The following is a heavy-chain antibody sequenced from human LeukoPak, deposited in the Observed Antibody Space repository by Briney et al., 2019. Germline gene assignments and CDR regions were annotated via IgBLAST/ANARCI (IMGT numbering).Heavy chain of an antibody. Sequence: GGSLRLSCAASGFTFSSYGMHWVRQAPGKGLEWVAVISYDGSNKYYADSVKGRFTISRDNSKNTLYLQMNSLRAEDTAVYYCARASYDSSGDDYYYGMDVWGQGTTVTVSS. D-gene: IGHD3-22*01. J-gene: IGHJ6*02. CDR3: ARASYDSSGDDYYYGMDV. CDR2: ISYDGSNK. CDR1: GFTFSSYG. V-gene: IGHV3-30*03.